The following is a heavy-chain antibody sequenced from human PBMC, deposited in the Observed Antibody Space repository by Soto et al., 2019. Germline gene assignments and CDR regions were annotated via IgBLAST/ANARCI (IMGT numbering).Heavy chain of an antibody. CDR3: ATIVPHCSSTSCGLGDAFDI. D-gene: IGHD2-2*01. CDR2: IYYSGST. CDR1: GGSISSGGYY. J-gene: IGHJ3*02. V-gene: IGHV4-31*03. Sequence: SETLSLTCTVSGGSISSGGYYWSWIRQHPGKGQEWIGYIYYSGSTYYNPSLKSRVTISVDTSKNQFSLKLSSVTAADTAVYYCATIVPHCSSTSCGLGDAFDIWGQGTMVTVSS.